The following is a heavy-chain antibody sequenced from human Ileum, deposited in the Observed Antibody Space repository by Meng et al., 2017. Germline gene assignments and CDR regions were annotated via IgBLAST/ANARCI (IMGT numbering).Heavy chain of an antibody. CDR3: ARATLTTSYSFDF. Sequence: ASVKVSCKASGYTFIDYYMHWVRQAPGQGPEWMGWLSPNSGDTNYAQKFRGRVTMTRDTSISTIYLDLSSLTSDDTAVYYCARATLTTSYSFDFWGHGTLVTVSS. D-gene: IGHD4-11*01. CDR2: LSPNSGDT. CDR1: GYTFIDYY. V-gene: IGHV1-2*02. J-gene: IGHJ4*01.